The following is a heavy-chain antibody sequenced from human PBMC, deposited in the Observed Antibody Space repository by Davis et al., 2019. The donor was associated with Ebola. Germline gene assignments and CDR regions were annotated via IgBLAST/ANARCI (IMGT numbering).Heavy chain of an antibody. V-gene: IGHV3-73*01. J-gene: IGHJ4*02. CDR1: GFTFSGSA. Sequence: GESLKISCAASGFTFSGSAMHWVRQASGKGLEWVGRIRSKANSYATAYAASVKGRFTISRDDSKNTAYLQMNSLKTEDTAVYYCTSILGYCSGGSCYSDNYWGQGTLVTVSS. CDR3: TSILGYCSGGSCYSDNY. CDR2: IRSKANSYAT. D-gene: IGHD2-15*01.